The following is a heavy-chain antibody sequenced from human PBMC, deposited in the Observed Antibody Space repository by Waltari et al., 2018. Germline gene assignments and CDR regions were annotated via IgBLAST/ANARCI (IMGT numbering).Heavy chain of an antibody. CDR2: INVANGNT. CDR3: ARDESGAVRGVIPDY. J-gene: IGHJ4*02. CDR1: GYTFTNYA. Sequence: QVQLVQSGAEVKKPGASVKVSCKASGYTFTNYAIHWVRQAPGQRLEWMGWINVANGNTKYSQKFQGRVTITRDTSANTAYMELNSLRSEDTAVYYCARDESGAVRGVIPDYWGQGTLVTVSS. D-gene: IGHD3-10*01. V-gene: IGHV1-3*01.